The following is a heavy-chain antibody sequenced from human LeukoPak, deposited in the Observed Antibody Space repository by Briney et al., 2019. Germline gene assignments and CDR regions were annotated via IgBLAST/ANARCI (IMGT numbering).Heavy chain of an antibody. CDR3: ARDQRQWLVRYFDL. CDR1: GFNVSSNY. V-gene: IGHV3-66*01. Sequence: GGSLRLSCAASGFNVSSNYLSWVRQAAGKRLEWVSVIYSGGNTYYADSVKGRFTTSRDKSKNTVYLQMNNLRVEDTAVYYCARDQRQWLVRYFDLWGRGTLVTVSS. D-gene: IGHD6-19*01. CDR2: IYSGGNT. J-gene: IGHJ2*01.